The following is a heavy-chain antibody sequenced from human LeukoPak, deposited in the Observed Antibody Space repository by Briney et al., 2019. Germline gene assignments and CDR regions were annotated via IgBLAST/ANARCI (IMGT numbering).Heavy chain of an antibody. CDR1: GGSIRSSNW. CDR2: IYHSGCT. J-gene: IGHJ4*02. D-gene: IGHD1-26*01. V-gene: IGHV4-4*02. Sequence: SETLSLTCAVSGGSIRSSNWWSRVRQPPGKGLEWHGEIYHSGCTNYSPSLKSRVTISVDKSKSQFSLKLSSVTAADTAVYYCARLRVGATGDFDYWGQGTLVTVSS. CDR3: ARLRVGATGDFDY.